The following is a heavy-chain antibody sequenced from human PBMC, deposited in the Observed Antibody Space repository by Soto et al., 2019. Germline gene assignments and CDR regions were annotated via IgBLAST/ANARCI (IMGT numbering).Heavy chain of an antibody. D-gene: IGHD2-2*01. V-gene: IGHV3-30*18. J-gene: IGHJ6*02. CDR1: GFTFSSYG. CDR2: ISYDGSNK. Sequence: GGSLRLSCAASGFTFSSYGMHWVRQAPGKGLEWVAVISYDGSNKYYADSVKGRFTISRDNSKNTLYLQMNSLRAEDTAVYYCAKDRIVVPAAMAGDYYYYYGMDVWGQGTTVTVSS. CDR3: AKDRIVVPAAMAGDYYYYYGMDV.